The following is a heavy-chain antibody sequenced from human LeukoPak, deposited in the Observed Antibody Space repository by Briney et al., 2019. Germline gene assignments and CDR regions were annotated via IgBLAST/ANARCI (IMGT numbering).Heavy chain of an antibody. J-gene: IGHJ4*02. CDR3: AKLNFTNYDFWSGYNYFDY. CDR2: ISGSGGST. Sequence: QPGGSLRLSCAASGFTFSSYAMSWVRQAPGKGLEWVSAISGSGGSTYYADSVKGRFTISRDNSKNTLYLQMNSLRAEDTAVYYCAKLNFTNYDFWSGYNYFDYWGQGTLVTVSS. V-gene: IGHV3-23*01. CDR1: GFTFSSYA. D-gene: IGHD3-3*01.